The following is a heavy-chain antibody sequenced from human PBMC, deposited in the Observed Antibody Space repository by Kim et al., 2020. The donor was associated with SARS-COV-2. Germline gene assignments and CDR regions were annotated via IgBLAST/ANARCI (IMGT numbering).Heavy chain of an antibody. J-gene: IGHJ4*02. CDR3: ARDVVVVPTDSGYEGYFDY. V-gene: IGHV3-33*01. Sequence: GGSLRLSCAASGFTFSSYGMHWVRQAPGKGLEWVAVIWYDGSNKYYADSVKGRFTISRDNSKNTLYLQMNSLRAEDTAVYYCARDVVVVPTDSGYEGYFDYWGQGTLVTVSS. D-gene: IGHD2-2*01. CDR1: GFTFSSYG. CDR2: IWYDGSNK.